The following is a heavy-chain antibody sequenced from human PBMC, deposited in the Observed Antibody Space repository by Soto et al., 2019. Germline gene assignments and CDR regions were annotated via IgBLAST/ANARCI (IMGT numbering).Heavy chain of an antibody. D-gene: IGHD3-10*01. V-gene: IGHV3-48*01. CDR3: VRDSPPTVRRISFDY. Sequence: EVQLVESGGGLVQPGGSLRLSCAAAGFTFGDYGMNWVRQAPGKGLEWVSYILGNSSTIYYTDSVRGRFTISRDNAKNSLYLQMDNLRAEDTAVYYCVRDSPPTVRRISFDYWATGTLVTVS. CDR2: ILGNSSTI. CDR1: GFTFGDYG. J-gene: IGHJ4*02.